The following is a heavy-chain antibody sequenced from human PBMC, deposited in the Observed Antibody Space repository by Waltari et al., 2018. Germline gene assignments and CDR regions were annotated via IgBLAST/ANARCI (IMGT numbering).Heavy chain of an antibody. CDR2: ISSSSSTI. CDR1: GFTFSSYS. D-gene: IGHD4-4*01. Sequence: EVQLVESGGGLVQPGGSLRLSCAASGFTFSSYSLTWVRQAPGKGLEWVSYISSSSSTIYYADSVKGRFTISRDNAKNSLYLQMNSLRAEDTAVYYCAREYGVTPFDAFDIWGQGTMVTVSS. V-gene: IGHV3-48*04. J-gene: IGHJ3*02. CDR3: AREYGVTPFDAFDI.